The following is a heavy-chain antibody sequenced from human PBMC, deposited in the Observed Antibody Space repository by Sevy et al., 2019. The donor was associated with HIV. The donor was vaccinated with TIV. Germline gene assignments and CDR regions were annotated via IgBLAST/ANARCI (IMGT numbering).Heavy chain of an antibody. CDR2: IYYSGST. CDR1: GGSISSSSYY. D-gene: IGHD4-17*01. CDR3: ARSDYGDYPESYYFDY. Sequence: SETLSLTCTVSGGSISSSSYYWGWIRQPPGKGLEWIGSIYYSGSTYYNPSIKSRVTISVDTSKNQFSLKLSSVTAADTAVYYCARSDYGDYPESYYFDYWGQGTLVTVSS. J-gene: IGHJ4*02. V-gene: IGHV4-39*01.